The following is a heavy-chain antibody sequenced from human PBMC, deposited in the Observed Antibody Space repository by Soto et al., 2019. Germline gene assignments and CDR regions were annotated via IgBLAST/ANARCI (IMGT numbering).Heavy chain of an antibody. CDR3: ARVEVFGVVMTPSYYYYGMDV. Sequence: QVQLVESGGGVVQPGRSLRLSCAASGFTFSSYAMHWVRQAPGKGLEWVAVISYDGSNKYYADSVKGRFTISRDNSKNTLYLQMNSLRAEDTAVYYCARVEVFGVVMTPSYYYYGMDVWGQGTTVTVSS. D-gene: IGHD3-3*01. V-gene: IGHV3-30-3*01. J-gene: IGHJ6*02. CDR2: ISYDGSNK. CDR1: GFTFSSYA.